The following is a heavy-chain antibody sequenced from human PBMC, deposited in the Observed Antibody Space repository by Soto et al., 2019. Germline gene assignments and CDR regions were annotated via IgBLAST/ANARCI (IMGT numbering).Heavy chain of an antibody. CDR2: ISSSSSYI. D-gene: IGHD3-9*01. CDR1: GFTFSSYS. J-gene: IGHJ4*02. CDR3: ARDHQDDILTGYYFFLR. Sequence: GGSLRLSCAASGFTFSSYSMNWVRQAPGKGLEWVSSISSSSSYIYYADSVKGRFTISRDNAKNSLYLQMNSLRAEDTAVYYCARDHQDDILTGYYFFLRWGQGTLVTVSS. V-gene: IGHV3-21*01.